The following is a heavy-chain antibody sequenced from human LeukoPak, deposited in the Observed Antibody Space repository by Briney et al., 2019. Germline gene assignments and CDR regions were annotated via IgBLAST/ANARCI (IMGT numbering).Heavy chain of an antibody. CDR3: ARIDCSSASCYTWSFGY. CDR1: GFTFSTYW. Sequence: PGGSLRLSCAASGFTFSTYWMSWVRQAPGKGLEWVANIRQDGSENYYVDSVKGRFTFSRDNAKNSLYLQMNSLRAEDTAVYYCARIDCSSASCYTWSFGYWGQGTLVTVSS. J-gene: IGHJ4*02. D-gene: IGHD2-2*02. V-gene: IGHV3-7*03. CDR2: IRQDGSEN.